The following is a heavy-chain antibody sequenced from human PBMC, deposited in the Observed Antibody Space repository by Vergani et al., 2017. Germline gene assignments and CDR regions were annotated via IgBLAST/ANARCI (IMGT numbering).Heavy chain of an antibody. Sequence: QVQLVQSGAEVKKPGASVKVSCKASGYTFTSYYMHWVRQAPGHGLEWMGWINPNSGGTNYAQKFQDSVAMTRDTSISTAYMVLSRLTSDDTAIYYCARDKEGQNNWSSLFWDYWGQGTLVTVSS. V-gene: IGHV1-2*02. D-gene: IGHD1-20*01. CDR1: GYTFTSYY. CDR3: ARDKEGQNNWSSLFWDY. J-gene: IGHJ4*02. CDR2: INPNSGGT.